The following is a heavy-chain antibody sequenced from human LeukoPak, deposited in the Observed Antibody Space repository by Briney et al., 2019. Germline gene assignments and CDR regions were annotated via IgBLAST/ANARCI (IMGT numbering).Heavy chain of an antibody. Sequence: PSETLSLTCTVSGGSISSNIYYWGWIRQPPGKGLEWIGSIYYSGDTYYNPSLRSRVTISVDTSKNQFSLKVSYVTAADSAVYYCARSYRHYGWFDPWGQGTLVTVSS. D-gene: IGHD4-17*01. CDR1: GGSISSNIYY. J-gene: IGHJ5*02. CDR3: ARSYRHYGWFDP. V-gene: IGHV4-39*01. CDR2: IYYSGDT.